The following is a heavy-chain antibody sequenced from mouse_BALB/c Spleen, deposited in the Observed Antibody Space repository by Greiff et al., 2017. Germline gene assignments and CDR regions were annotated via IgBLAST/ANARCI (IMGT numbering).Heavy chain of an antibody. V-gene: IGHV3-2*02. J-gene: IGHJ3*01. D-gene: IGHD1-1*01. Sequence: VQLKESGPGLVKPSQSLSLTCTVTGYSITSDYAWNWIRQFPGNKLEWMGYISYSGSTSYNPSLKSRISITRDTSKNQFFLQLNSVTTEDTATYYCARFTTRFAYWGQGTLVTVSA. CDR1: GYSITSDYA. CDR3: ARFTTRFAY. CDR2: ISYSGST.